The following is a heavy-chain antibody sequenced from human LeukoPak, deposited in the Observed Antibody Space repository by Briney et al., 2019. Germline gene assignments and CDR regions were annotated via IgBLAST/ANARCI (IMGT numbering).Heavy chain of an antibody. Sequence: TGGSLRLSCAASGFTINSNYMSWLPPAPGKGLEGVSDIYSGGSTYYADSLKGRFTISRDNSKNTLYLQMNSLRAEDTAVYYCARESFDILTGYFDYWGQGTRVTVSS. CDR1: GFTINSNY. D-gene: IGHD3-9*01. CDR3: ARESFDILTGYFDY. V-gene: IGHV3-53*01. J-gene: IGHJ4*02. CDR2: IYSGGST.